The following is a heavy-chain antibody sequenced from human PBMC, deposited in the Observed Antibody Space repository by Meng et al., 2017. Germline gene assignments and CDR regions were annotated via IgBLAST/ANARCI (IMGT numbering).Heavy chain of an antibody. D-gene: IGHD1-26*01. CDR2: INPNSGGT. CDR3: ARDRQYSGSYHDLVN. V-gene: IGHV1-2*04. J-gene: IGHJ4*02. CDR1: GYTFTGYY. Sequence: ASVKVSCKASGYTFTGYYMHWVRQAPGQGLEWMGWINPNSGGTNYAQKFQGWVTMTRDTSISTAYMELSRLRSDDTTVYYCARDRQYSGSYHDLVNWGQGTLVTVSS.